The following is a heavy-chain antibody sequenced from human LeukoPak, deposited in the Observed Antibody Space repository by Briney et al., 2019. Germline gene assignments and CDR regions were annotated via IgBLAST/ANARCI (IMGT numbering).Heavy chain of an antibody. CDR1: GGSISSYY. Sequence: SETLSLTCTVYGGSISSYYWGWLRQPAGKGLEGIGRIYSSGSTNYTPSLKSRITMSVDTSKNQFSLKLTSVTAADTAVYYCARDPSHFGGWYGFWGQGTLVTVSS. CDR3: ARDPSHFGGWYGF. V-gene: IGHV4-4*07. D-gene: IGHD3-3*02. CDR2: IYSSGST. J-gene: IGHJ5*01.